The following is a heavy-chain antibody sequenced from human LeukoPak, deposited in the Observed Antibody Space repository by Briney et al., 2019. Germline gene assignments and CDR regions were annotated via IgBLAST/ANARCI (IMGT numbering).Heavy chain of an antibody. CDR2: IYSSGSA. Sequence: SETLSLTCTVSGSSINNNFWTWIRQPPGKGLEWIGYIYSSGSANYNPSIKSRVIISGDTSKNQISLKLSSVTASDTATFYCVRQGGWGGAASLIEFWGQGILVTVSS. CDR1: GSSINNNF. J-gene: IGHJ4*02. D-gene: IGHD2-15*01. V-gene: IGHV4-59*08. CDR3: VRQGGWGGAASLIEF.